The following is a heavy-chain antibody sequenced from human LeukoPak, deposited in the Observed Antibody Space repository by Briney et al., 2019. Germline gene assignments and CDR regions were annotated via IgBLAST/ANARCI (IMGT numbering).Heavy chain of an antibody. D-gene: IGHD3-10*01. CDR1: GFTFSSYD. CDR2: IKFNGSHK. V-gene: IGHV3-30*02. CDR3: AGRLPASASYSPDY. Sequence: GGSLRLSCAPSGFTFSSYDMHWVRQPPDKGLEWVAFIKFNGSHKYYADSVKGRFTISRYNSRNTLYLQLNSLRADDTAVYYCAGRLPASASYSPDYWGQGTMVTVSS. J-gene: IGHJ4*02.